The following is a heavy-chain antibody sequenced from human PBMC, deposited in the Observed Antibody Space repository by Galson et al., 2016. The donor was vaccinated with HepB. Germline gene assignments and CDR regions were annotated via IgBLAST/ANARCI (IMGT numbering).Heavy chain of an antibody. CDR1: GGSISGSEYY. CDR3: ATGIVVAGKYYYYYMDV. D-gene: IGHD6-19*01. Sequence: SETLSLTCTISGGSISGSEYYWDWIRQPPGRGLEWIGSIYSAENTYYNPSLKSRVTISVDTSKNQFSLRLNSVTAADTGVYYCATGIVVAGKYYYYYMDVWGKGTTVTVSS. V-gene: IGHV4-39*01. CDR2: IYSAENT. J-gene: IGHJ6*03.